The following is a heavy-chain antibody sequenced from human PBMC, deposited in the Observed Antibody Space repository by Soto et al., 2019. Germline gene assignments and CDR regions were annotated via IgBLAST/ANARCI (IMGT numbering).Heavy chain of an antibody. Sequence: QITLKESGPTLVKPTQTLTLTCTFSGFSLSTSGVGVGWIRQPPGKALEWLALIYWNDDKRYSPSLKSRLTITKDTSKNQVVLTMTNMDPVDTATYYCAHRPGAYCGGDCYSGWFDPWGQGTLVTVSS. V-gene: IGHV2-5*01. D-gene: IGHD2-21*02. CDR3: AHRPGAYCGGDCYSGWFDP. CDR1: GFSLSTSGVG. J-gene: IGHJ5*02. CDR2: IYWNDDK.